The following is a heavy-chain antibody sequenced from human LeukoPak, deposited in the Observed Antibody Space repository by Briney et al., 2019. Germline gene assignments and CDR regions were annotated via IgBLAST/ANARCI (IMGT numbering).Heavy chain of an antibody. V-gene: IGHV1-46*01. CDR1: GYTFSTYY. CDR3: ARGFCSGGSCYSYDY. Sequence: ASVKVSCKASGYTFSTYYMHWVRQAPGQGLEWMGVIDPRGGSTNYARKLQGRVTKTSDTFTSTVYMEMSSLRSEDTAVYYCARGFCSGGSCYSYDYWGQGTLVTVSS. D-gene: IGHD2-15*01. CDR2: IDPRGGST. J-gene: IGHJ4*02.